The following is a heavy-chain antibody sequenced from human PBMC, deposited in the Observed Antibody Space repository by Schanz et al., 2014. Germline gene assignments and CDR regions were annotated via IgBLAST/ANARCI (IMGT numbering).Heavy chain of an antibody. CDR3: TREIEVADFWTSSPPKGGANDY. CDR2: ISNRSSHI. CDR1: GFTFITYT. V-gene: IGHV3-21*02. D-gene: IGHD3-3*01. Sequence: EVLLVESGGGLVKPGGSLRLSCEASGFTFITYTMNWVRQAPGKGLEWVSSISNRSSHIYYADSVKGRFSISRDNAKKALYLQLNSLRAEDPAVYYCTREIEVADFWTSSPPKGGANDYWGQGTLVIVSS. J-gene: IGHJ4*02.